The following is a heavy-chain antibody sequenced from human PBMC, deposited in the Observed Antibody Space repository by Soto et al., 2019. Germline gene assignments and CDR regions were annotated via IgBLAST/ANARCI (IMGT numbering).Heavy chain of an antibody. CDR2: ISSGGEYI. CDR1: GLIFSNYG. J-gene: IGHJ6*02. Sequence: EVQLVESGGGLVKPGGSLRLSCTASGLIFSNYGMNWVRQAAGKRPEWVSSISSGGEYIDYADSVKGRLTISRDNANNILYLQLTSLGVEDTAVYYFATDGAAGAGMGVWGQGTTVTVSS. D-gene: IGHD6-13*01. V-gene: IGHV3-21*06. CDR3: ATDGAAGAGMGV.